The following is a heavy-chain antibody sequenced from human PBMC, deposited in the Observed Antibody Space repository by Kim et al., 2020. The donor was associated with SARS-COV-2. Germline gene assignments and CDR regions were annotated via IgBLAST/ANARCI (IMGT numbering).Heavy chain of an antibody. D-gene: IGHD3-10*01. Sequence: GESLKISCKGSGYSFTSYWIGWVRQMPGKGLEWMGIIYPGDSDTRYSPSFQGQVTIPADKSISTAYLQWSSLKASDTAMYYCARTDQRITMVRGVIALFDYWDQGTLVTVSS. CDR2: IYPGDSDT. V-gene: IGHV5-51*01. J-gene: IGHJ4*02. CDR3: ARTDQRITMVRGVIALFDY. CDR1: GYSFTSYW.